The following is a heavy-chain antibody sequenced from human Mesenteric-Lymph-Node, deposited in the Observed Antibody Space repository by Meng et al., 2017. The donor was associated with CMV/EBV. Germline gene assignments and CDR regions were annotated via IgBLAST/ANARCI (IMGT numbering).Heavy chain of an antibody. D-gene: IGHD3-10*01. Sequence: SCKASGYTFTSYDINWVRQATGQGLEWMGWMNPNSGNTGYAQKFQGRVTMTRNTSISTAYMELSSLRSEDTAVYYCARGWMVRGVIGSWGQGTLVTVSS. CDR3: ARGWMVRGVIGS. J-gene: IGHJ4*02. V-gene: IGHV1-8*01. CDR2: MNPNSGNT. CDR1: GYTFTSYD.